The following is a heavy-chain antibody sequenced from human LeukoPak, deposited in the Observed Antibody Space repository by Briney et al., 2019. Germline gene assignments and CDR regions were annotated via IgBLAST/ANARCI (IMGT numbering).Heavy chain of an antibody. CDR2: INTNTGNP. V-gene: IGHV7-4-1*02. CDR3: ARDQSSSWSYYYYMDV. CDR1: GYTFTSYA. J-gene: IGHJ6*03. Sequence: ASVKVSCKASGYTFTSYAMNWVRQAPGQGLEWMGWINTNTGNPTYAQGFAGRFVFSLDTSVSTAYLQISSLKAEDTAVYYCARDQSSSWSYYYYMDVWGKGTTVTISS. D-gene: IGHD6-13*01.